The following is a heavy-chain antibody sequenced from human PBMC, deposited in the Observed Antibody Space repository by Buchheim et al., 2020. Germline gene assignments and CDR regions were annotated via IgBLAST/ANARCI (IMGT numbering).Heavy chain of an antibody. CDR1: GGSFSGYY. CDR2: INHSGST. V-gene: IGHV4-34*01. D-gene: IGHD6-13*01. J-gene: IGHJ5*02. Sequence: QVQLQQWGAGLLKPSETLSLTCAVYGGSFSGYYWSWIRQPPGKGLEWIGEINHSGSTNYNPSLKSRVTISVDTSKNPFSLKLSSVTAADTAVYYCARGIRLRAAAGTGWFDPWGQGTL. CDR3: ARGIRLRAAAGTGWFDP.